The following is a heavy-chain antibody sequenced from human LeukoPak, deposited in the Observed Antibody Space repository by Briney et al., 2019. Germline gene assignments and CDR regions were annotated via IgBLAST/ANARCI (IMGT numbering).Heavy chain of an antibody. V-gene: IGHV3-15*01. D-gene: IGHD3-10*01. CDR1: GFTFSNAW. Sequence: GGSLRLSCAASGFTFSNAWMSWVRQAPGKGLEWVGRIKSKTDGGTTDYAAPVKGRFTISRDDSKNTLYLQMNSLRDEDTAVYYCAKDAYGSGSYIWGQGTLVTVSS. CDR2: IKSKTDGGTT. CDR3: AKDAYGSGSYI. J-gene: IGHJ4*02.